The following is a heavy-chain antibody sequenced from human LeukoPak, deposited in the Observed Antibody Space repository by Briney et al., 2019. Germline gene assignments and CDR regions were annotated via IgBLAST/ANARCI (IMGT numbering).Heavy chain of an antibody. Sequence: GGSLRLSCVASGFTFGSYWMHWVRQAPGKGPAWVSRISGDGGTYYADSVKGRFTISRDNAKSTLYLQMNSLRAEDTAVYYCARDLVSGSGSYGHWGQGTLVTVSS. CDR2: ISGDGGT. J-gene: IGHJ4*02. V-gene: IGHV3-74*01. CDR1: GFTFGSYW. D-gene: IGHD3-10*01. CDR3: ARDLVSGSGSYGH.